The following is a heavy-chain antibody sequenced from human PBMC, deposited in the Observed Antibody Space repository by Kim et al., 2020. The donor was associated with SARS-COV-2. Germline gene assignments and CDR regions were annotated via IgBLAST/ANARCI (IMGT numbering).Heavy chain of an antibody. D-gene: IGHD3-10*01. Sequence: GGSLRLSCAASGFTFSSYEMNWVRQAPGKGLEWVSYISSSGSTIYYADSVKGRFTISRDNAKNSLYLQMNSLRAEDTAVYYCARDVRRTMVRGVKYYYYYGMDVWGQGTTVTVSS. CDR2: ISSSGSTI. CDR1: GFTFSSYE. J-gene: IGHJ6*02. CDR3: ARDVRRTMVRGVKYYYYYGMDV. V-gene: IGHV3-48*03.